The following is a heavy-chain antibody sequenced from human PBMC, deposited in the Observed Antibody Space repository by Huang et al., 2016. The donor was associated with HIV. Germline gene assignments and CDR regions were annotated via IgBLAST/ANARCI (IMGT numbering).Heavy chain of an antibody. J-gene: IGHJ4*02. CDR1: GFTFSNVW. CDR2: IKSKTDGGTT. D-gene: IGHD1-26*01. Sequence: EVQLVESGGGLVKPGGSLRLSCAASGFTFSNVWMSGVRQAPGKGVEWVCRIKSKTDGGTTDYAAPVKGRFTISRDDSKDTLYLQMNSLKTEDTAVYYCTTREAYWGQGTLVTVSS. V-gene: IGHV3-15*01. CDR3: TTREAY.